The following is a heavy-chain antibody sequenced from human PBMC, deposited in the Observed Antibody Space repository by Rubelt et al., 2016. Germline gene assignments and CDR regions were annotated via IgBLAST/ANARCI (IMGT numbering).Heavy chain of an antibody. Sequence: QVQLVQSGAEVKKPGASVKVSCKASGYTFTSYGISWVRQAPGQGLEWMGWISAYNGNTNYAQKSQGRVTMTKDTSTSTAYMELRSLRSDDTAVYYCARDKEWLATRGFQNWFDPWGQGTLVTVSS. CDR2: ISAYNGNT. J-gene: IGHJ5*02. D-gene: IGHD6-19*01. V-gene: IGHV1-18*01. CDR3: ARDKEWLATRGFQNWFDP. CDR1: GYTFTSYG.